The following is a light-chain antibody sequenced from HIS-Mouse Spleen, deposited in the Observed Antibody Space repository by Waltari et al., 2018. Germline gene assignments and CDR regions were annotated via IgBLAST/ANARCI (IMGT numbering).Light chain of an antibody. J-gene: IGLJ3*02. Sequence: QSALTQPAPVSGSPGQSIPIPATGTSRDVGGYNYVPWYQQHPGKAPKLMIYDVSNRPSGVSNRFSGSKSGNTASLTISGLQAEDEADYYCSSYTSSSTLVFGGGTKLTVL. CDR2: DVS. CDR1: SRDVGGYNY. CDR3: SSYTSSSTLV. V-gene: IGLV2-14*03.